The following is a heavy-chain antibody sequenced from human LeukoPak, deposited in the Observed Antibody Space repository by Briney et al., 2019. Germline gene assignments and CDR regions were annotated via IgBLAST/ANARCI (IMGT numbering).Heavy chain of an antibody. D-gene: IGHD2-21*01. CDR1: GGSFSGYY. J-gene: IGHJ4*02. CDR3: ASRMVVANYFDY. Sequence: SETLSLTCAVYGGSFSGYYWSWIRQPPGKGLEWIGEINHSGSTNYNPSLKSRVTISVDTSKNQSSLKLGSVTAADTAVYYCASRMVVANYFDYWGQGTLVTVSS. CDR2: INHSGST. V-gene: IGHV4-34*01.